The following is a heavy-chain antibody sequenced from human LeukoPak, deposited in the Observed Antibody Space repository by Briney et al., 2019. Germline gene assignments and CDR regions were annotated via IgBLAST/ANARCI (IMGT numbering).Heavy chain of an antibody. CDR1: GFIFADHA. D-gene: IGHD2/OR15-2a*01. CDR3: ARGPILLWLHDGMDV. V-gene: IGHV3-49*04. Sequence: GRSLRLSCTASGFIFADHAMSWVRQAPGKGLECVGFIRSKAYGGTTEYAASVRDRFTISRDDSNGIAYLQMNNLKSEDTAVYYCARGPILLWLHDGMDVWGPGTTVIVSS. J-gene: IGHJ6*02. CDR2: IRSKAYGGTT.